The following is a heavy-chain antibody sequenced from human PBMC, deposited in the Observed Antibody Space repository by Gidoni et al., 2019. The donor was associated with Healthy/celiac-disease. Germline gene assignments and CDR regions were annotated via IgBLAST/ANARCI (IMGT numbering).Heavy chain of an antibody. CDR2: IYYSGST. D-gene: IGHD3-22*01. V-gene: IGHV4-39*01. CDR3: ARSGYYDRSYYMDV. Sequence: QLQLQESGPGLVKPSETLSLTCTVSGGSISSSSYYWGWIRQPPGKGLEWIGSIYYSGSTYYNPSLKSRVTISVDTSKNQFSLKLSSVTAADTAVYCCARSGYYDRSYYMDVWGKGTTVTVSS. CDR1: GGSISSSSYY. J-gene: IGHJ6*03.